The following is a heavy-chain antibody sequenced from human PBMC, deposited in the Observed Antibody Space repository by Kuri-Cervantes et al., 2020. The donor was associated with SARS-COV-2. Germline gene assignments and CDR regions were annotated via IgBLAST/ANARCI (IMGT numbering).Heavy chain of an antibody. J-gene: IGHJ4*02. CDR3: ARDTHNWNSLNDY. CDR2: IKQDGSEK. CDR1: GFTFSSYW. Sequence: GESLKISCAASGFTFSSYWMSWVRQAPGKGLEWVANIKQDGSEKHYVDSAKGRFTISRDNAKNSLYLRMNSLRAEDTAVYYCARDTHNWNSLNDYWGQGTLVTVSS. V-gene: IGHV3-7*05. D-gene: IGHD1-7*01.